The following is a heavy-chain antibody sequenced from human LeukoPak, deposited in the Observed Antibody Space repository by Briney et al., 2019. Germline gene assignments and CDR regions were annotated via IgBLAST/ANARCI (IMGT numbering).Heavy chain of an antibody. CDR3: ARDRPTYDYIKTDYFDS. Sequence: GGSLRLSCAASGFTFSSYAMSWVRQAPGKGLEWVSVISGNGGSTHYADSVKGRFTVSRDNSKNTLYLQMNSLRAEDTAVYYCARDRPTYDYIKTDYFDSWGQGTLVTVSS. CDR1: GFTFSSYA. CDR2: ISGNGGST. D-gene: IGHD4-11*01. V-gene: IGHV3-23*01. J-gene: IGHJ4*02.